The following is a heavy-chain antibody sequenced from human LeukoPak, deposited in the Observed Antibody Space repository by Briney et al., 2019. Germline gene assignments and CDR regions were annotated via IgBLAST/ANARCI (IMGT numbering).Heavy chain of an antibody. V-gene: IGHV3-66*01. CDR1: GFTVSNYY. CDR2: IYSGGDT. CDR3: ATSPVTGMIYFDY. Sequence: GGSLRLSCAASGFTVSNYYMSWVRQAPGKGLEWVSVIYSGGDTYYADSVKGRFTISRDNSKNTPYLQMNNLRAEDTAVYYCATSPVTGMIYFDYWGLGTLVTVSS. J-gene: IGHJ4*02. D-gene: IGHD6-19*01.